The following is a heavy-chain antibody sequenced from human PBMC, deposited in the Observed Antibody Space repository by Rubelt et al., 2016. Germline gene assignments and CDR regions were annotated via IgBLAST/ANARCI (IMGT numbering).Heavy chain of an antibody. Sequence: TISRDNAKNSLYLQMDSLRAEDTAVYYCAARKVDRRGFDPWGQGTLVTVSS. J-gene: IGHJ5*02. CDR3: AARKVDRRGFDP. V-gene: IGHV3-11*06. D-gene: IGHD1-14*01.